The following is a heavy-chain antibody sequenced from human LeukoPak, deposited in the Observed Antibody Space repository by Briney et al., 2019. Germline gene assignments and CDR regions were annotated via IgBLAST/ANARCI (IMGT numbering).Heavy chain of an antibody. J-gene: IGHJ4*02. D-gene: IGHD4-17*01. CDR2: IYTDAST. CDR1: GFTVSSYY. V-gene: IGHV3-66*01. CDR3: AKAKVGDYDTFDY. Sequence: GGSLRLSCAASGFTVSSYYMSWVRQAPGKGLEWVSVIYTDASTSYADSVKGRFTISRDNSKNTLYLQMNSLRAEDTAVYYCAKAKVGDYDTFDYWGQGTLVTVSS.